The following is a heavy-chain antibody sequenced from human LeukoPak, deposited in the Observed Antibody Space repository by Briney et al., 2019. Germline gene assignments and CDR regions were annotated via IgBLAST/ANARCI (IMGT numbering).Heavy chain of an antibody. Sequence: PGGSLRLSCAASRLTFSSYSMNWVRQAPGKGLEWVSSISSSSSYIYYADSVKGRFTISRDNAKNSLYLQMNSLRAEDTAVYYCAREGAMYSGSYWGFGYWGQGTLVTVSS. D-gene: IGHD1-26*01. V-gene: IGHV3-21*01. CDR3: AREGAMYSGSYWGFGY. CDR2: ISSSSSYI. J-gene: IGHJ4*02. CDR1: RLTFSSYS.